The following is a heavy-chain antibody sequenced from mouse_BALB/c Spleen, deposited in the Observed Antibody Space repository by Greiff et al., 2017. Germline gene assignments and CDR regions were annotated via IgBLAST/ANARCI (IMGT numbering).Heavy chain of an antibody. CDR1: GFTFSSYA. D-gene: IGHD2-3*01. CDR2: ISSGGST. V-gene: IGHV5-6-5*01. CDR3: ARGRGYYVDAMDY. Sequence: EVMLVESGGGLVKPGGSLKLSCAASGFTFSSYAMSWVRQTPEKRLEWVASISSGGSTYYPDSVKGRFTISRDNARNILYLQMSSLRSEDTAMYYCARGRGYYVDAMDYWGQGTSVTVSS. J-gene: IGHJ4*01.